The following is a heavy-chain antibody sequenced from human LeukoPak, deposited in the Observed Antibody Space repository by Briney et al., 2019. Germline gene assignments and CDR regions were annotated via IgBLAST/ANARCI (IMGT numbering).Heavy chain of an antibody. CDR1: GGTFSSYA. CDR2: IIPIFGTA. V-gene: IGHV1-69*01. Sequence: ASVKVSCKASGGTFSSYAVSWVRQAPGQGLEWMGGIIPIFGTANYAQKFQCRVTITADESTSTAYMELSSLRSEDTAVYYCARDPYSSGWIDYWGQGTLVTVSS. D-gene: IGHD6-19*01. CDR3: ARDPYSSGWIDY. J-gene: IGHJ4*02.